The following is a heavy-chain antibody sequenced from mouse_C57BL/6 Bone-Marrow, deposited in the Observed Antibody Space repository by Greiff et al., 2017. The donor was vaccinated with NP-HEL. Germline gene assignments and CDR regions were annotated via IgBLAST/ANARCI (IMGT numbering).Heavy chain of an antibody. CDR3: ARDAGSQGYGGFAY. J-gene: IGHJ3*01. CDR1: GFTFSDFY. V-gene: IGHV7-1*01. CDR2: SRNKANDYTT. Sequence: EVKVVESGGGLVQSGRSLRLSCATSGFTFSDFYMEWVRQAPGKGLEWIAASRNKANDYTTEYSASVKGRFIVSRDTSQSILYLQMNALRAEDTAIYYCARDAGSQGYGGFAYWGQGTLVTVSA. D-gene: IGHD2-2*01.